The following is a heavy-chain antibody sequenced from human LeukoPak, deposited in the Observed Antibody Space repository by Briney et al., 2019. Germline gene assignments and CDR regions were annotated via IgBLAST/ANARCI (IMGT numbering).Heavy chain of an antibody. V-gene: IGHV4-38-2*02. CDR3: ARVFIGVEIITEFNY. Sequence: NPSETLSLTCTVSGYSISSNYHWGWIRQPPGKGLEWIGRIYYTGSTYYNPSLKSRVTISIDSSKNQFSLKLNSVTAADTAIYYCARVFIGVEIITEFNYWGQGTLVTVSS. J-gene: IGHJ4*02. D-gene: IGHD3-22*01. CDR1: GYSISSNYH. CDR2: IYYTGST.